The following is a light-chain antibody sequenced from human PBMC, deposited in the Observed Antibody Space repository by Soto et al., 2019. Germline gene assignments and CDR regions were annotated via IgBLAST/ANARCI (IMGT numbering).Light chain of an antibody. J-gene: IGKJ1*01. CDR1: QSVSTY. V-gene: IGKV3-11*01. Sequence: EIALTQSPAILSLSPGERATLSCRASQSVSTYLAWYQQKPGQAPRLLIYDTFNRATGIPARFSGSGSGTDFTLTISSLEPEELAVYYCVQRNDWPWTSGQGTKVEI. CDR3: VQRNDWPWT. CDR2: DTF.